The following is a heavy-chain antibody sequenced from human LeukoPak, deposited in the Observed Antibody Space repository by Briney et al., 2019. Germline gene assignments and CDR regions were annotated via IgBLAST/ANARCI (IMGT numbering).Heavy chain of an antibody. D-gene: IGHD2-2*01. CDR3: AREVPATGMYFDY. CDR1: GFTVSSNY. Sequence: GGSLRLSCAASGFTVSSNYMSWVRQAPGKGLEWVSVIYSGGTTYYADSVKGRFTISRDNSKNTLSLQMNSLRAEDTAVYYCAREVPATGMYFDYWGQGTLVTVSA. CDR2: IYSGGTT. V-gene: IGHV3-53*01. J-gene: IGHJ4*02.